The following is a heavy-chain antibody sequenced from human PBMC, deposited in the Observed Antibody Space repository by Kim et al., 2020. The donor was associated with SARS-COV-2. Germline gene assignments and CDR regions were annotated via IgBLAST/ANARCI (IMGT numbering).Heavy chain of an antibody. D-gene: IGHD4-17*01. V-gene: IGHV1-46*01. Sequence: AQKFQGRVTRTSATSTSPVYMELSSLRSEDTAVYYCARPAGDYGTYYFDYWGQGTLVTVSS. J-gene: IGHJ4*02. CDR3: ARPAGDYGTYYFDY.